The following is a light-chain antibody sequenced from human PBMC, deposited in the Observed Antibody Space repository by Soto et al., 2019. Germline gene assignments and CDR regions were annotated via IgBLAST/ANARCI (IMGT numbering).Light chain of an antibody. CDR1: QSISKY. V-gene: IGKV1-39*01. CDR3: QQSFTNPFT. CDR2: VAS. J-gene: IGKJ3*01. Sequence: DIQMTQSPSSLSTSVGDKVTITCRASQSISKYLNWYQQKPGKAPKLLISVASSLQSEVPSRFSGDGSETDFTRSISSLQPEDSATYYCQQSFTNPFTFGPGTKVDVK.